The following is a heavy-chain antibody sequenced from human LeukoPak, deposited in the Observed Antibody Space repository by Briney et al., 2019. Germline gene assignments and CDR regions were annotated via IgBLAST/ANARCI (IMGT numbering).Heavy chain of an antibody. CDR1: GXTFSDYE. J-gene: IGHJ6*02. CDR2: ISHSNTI. V-gene: IGHV3-69-1*02. D-gene: IGHD6-19*01. Sequence: PGGSLRLSCAASGXTFSDYEMNWVRQAPGKGLEWVSYISHSNTIYYADSVKGRFTISRDNAKNSLYLQMNSLRAEDTAIYYCARDSHSSGWYGLDVWGQGTTVTVSS. CDR3: ARDSHSSGWYGLDV.